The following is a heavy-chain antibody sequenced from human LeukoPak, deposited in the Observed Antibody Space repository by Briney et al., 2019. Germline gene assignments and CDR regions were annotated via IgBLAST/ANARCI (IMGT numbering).Heavy chain of an antibody. CDR3: ARLPNSGSYLGHLDI. CDR1: VGSISSNSYY. J-gene: IGHJ3*02. CDR2: IYYSGST. Sequence: SETLSLTCTVSVGSISSNSYYWGWIRQPPGKGLDWIGSIYYSGSTYYNPSLKSRVTISVDTSKNQFSLKLSSVTAADTAMYYCARLPNSGSYLGHLDIWGQGTMVTVSS. D-gene: IGHD1-26*01. V-gene: IGHV4-39*01.